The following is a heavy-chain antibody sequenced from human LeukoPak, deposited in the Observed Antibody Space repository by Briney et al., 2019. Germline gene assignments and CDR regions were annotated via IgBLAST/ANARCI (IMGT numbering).Heavy chain of an antibody. D-gene: IGHD2-2*01. J-gene: IGHJ4*02. Sequence: GGSLRLSCVGSGFTFSNYWINWVRQAPGKGLEWVGNINEDGSRKNYADSVKGRFTISRDNSKNSLYLQMDSLRAEDTALYYCAGGYYAGCWGQGTQVTVSS. CDR2: INEDGSRK. CDR3: AGGYYAGC. CDR1: GFTFSNYW. V-gene: IGHV3-7*04.